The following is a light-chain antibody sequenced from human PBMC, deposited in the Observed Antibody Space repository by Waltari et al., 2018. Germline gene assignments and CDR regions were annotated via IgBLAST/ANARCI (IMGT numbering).Light chain of an antibody. V-gene: IGKV3-15*01. Sequence: ELVMTQSPATLSVSPGARATLSCRASQSVSRKLAWYQQKPGQAPRLLIYGASTRATGVPARFIGSGSGTEFTLTISSLQSEDFAVYYCQQYNVWPSITFGQGTRLEI. CDR2: GAS. J-gene: IGKJ5*01. CDR1: QSVSRK. CDR3: QQYNVWPSIT.